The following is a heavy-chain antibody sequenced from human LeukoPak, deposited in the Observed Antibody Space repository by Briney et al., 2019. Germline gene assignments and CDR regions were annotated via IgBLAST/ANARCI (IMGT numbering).Heavy chain of an antibody. D-gene: IGHD3-22*01. V-gene: IGHV4-34*01. Sequence: PSETLSLTCAVYGGSFSGYYWSWIRQPPGKGLEWIGEINHSGSTNYNPSLKSRVTISVDTSKNQFSLKLSSVTAADTAVYYCARARHYYDSSGYMDRFDYWGQGTLVTVSS. CDR1: GGSFSGYY. CDR3: ARARHYYDSSGYMDRFDY. J-gene: IGHJ4*02. CDR2: INHSGST.